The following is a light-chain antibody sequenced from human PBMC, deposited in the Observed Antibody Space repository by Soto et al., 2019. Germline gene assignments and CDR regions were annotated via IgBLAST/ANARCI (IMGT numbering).Light chain of an antibody. CDR3: LQALQPPPT. CDR2: FAS. V-gene: IGKV2-28*01. J-gene: IGKJ5*01. CDR1: QSLLSSNGKNY. Sequence: DLVMTQPPLSLPVTPAEPASISCRSSQSLLSSNGKNYLNWYLQKPGQSPQLLFYFASTRASGVRNGFNGSGSDKDLPLKTSRVEAGEVGLFYCLQALQPPPTFPQGTRLEI.